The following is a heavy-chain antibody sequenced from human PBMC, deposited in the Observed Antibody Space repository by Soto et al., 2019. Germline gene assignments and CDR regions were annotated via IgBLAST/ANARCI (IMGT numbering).Heavy chain of an antibody. D-gene: IGHD3-3*01. CDR3: ARDGPPTTTGVGPSYTMDV. CDR2: INTSGGRI. J-gene: IGHJ6*02. CDR1: GYTFTSYQ. Sequence: QMQLVQSGAEVKKPGASVKVSCKASGYTFTSYQMHWVRQAHGQGLEWMGIINTSGGRITYEPRFQGRVMMTSDTSTNTVYMELRSMRAEDTAVYYGARDGPPTTTGVGPSYTMDVWGQGTTVTVS. V-gene: IGHV1-46*01.